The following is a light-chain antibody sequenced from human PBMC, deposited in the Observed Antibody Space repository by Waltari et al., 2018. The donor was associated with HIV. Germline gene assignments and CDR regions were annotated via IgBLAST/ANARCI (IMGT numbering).Light chain of an antibody. CDR3: QQRSNWPIT. J-gene: IGKJ5*01. Sequence: EIVLTQPPATLSLSPGERATLSCRASQSVSSYLAWYQQKPGQAPRLLIYDASNRATGIPARFSGSGSGTDVTLTISSLEPEDFAVYYCQQRSNWPITFGQGTRLEIK. V-gene: IGKV3-11*01. CDR2: DAS. CDR1: QSVSSY.